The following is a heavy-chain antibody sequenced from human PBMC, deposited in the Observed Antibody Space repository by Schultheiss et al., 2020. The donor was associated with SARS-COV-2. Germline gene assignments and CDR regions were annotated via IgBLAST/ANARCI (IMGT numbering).Heavy chain of an antibody. D-gene: IGHD1-14*01. CDR1: GGSISSTSYY. CDR2: IYYSGST. J-gene: IGHJ4*02. CDR3: ARGAEPGLGY. Sequence: SETLSLTCSVSGGSISSTSYYWGWIRQHPGKGLEWIGYIYYSGSTYYNPSLRSRLTISVDTSRNQFSLKLSSVTAADTAVYYCARGAEPGLGYWGQGTLVTVSS. V-gene: IGHV4-31*03.